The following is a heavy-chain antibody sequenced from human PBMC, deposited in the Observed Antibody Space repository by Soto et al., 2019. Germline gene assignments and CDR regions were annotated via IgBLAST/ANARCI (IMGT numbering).Heavy chain of an antibody. CDR3: ARGGVATIFGDS. J-gene: IGHJ4*02. CDR2: IDSSSKTI. CDR1: GFTFSRYS. D-gene: IGHD5-12*01. Sequence: EVQLVESGGGLVQPGGSLRVSCAVSGFTFSRYSMNWVRQAPGKGLEWLSYIDSSSKTIYYADSVKGRFIISRDNAKNSLYLQMNSLRDEDTAVYHCARGGVATIFGDSWGQGTLVTVSS. V-gene: IGHV3-48*02.